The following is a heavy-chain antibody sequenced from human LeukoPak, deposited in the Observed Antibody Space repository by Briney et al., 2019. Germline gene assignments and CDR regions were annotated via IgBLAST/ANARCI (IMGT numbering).Heavy chain of an antibody. CDR1: GFTFSSYG. Sequence: GGSLRLSCAASGFTFSSYGMHWVRQAPGKGLEWVAVISYDGSNKYYADSVKGRFTISRDNSKKMLYLQMNSLRAEDTAVYYCARVRSDSKITMVRGVREGWFDPWGQGTLVTVSS. V-gene: IGHV3-30*03. D-gene: IGHD3-10*01. J-gene: IGHJ5*02. CDR2: ISYDGSNK. CDR3: ARVRSDSKITMVRGVREGWFDP.